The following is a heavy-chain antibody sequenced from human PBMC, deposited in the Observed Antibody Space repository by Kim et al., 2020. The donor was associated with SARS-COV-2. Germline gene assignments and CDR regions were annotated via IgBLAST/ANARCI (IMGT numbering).Heavy chain of an antibody. J-gene: IGHJ6*02. CDR1: GGNVSAYY. D-gene: IGHD3-9*01. Sequence: SETLSLTCAVYGGNVSAYYWSWIRQSPGRGLEWIGDTNHRGTTDYNPSLKSRVTISVDTSKSQFSLRLTSVTAADTAVYFCARARDFGWFLGRPPDTGLDPWGQGTTVTVSS. CDR3: ARARDFGWFLGRPPDTGLDP. V-gene: IGHV4-34*01. CDR2: TNHRGTT.